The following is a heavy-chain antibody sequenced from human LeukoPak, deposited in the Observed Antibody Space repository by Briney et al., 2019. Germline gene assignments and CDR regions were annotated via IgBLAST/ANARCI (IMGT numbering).Heavy chain of an antibody. D-gene: IGHD2-15*01. CDR2: IYPGDSDT. CDR1: GYSFTSYW. CDR3: ARQEYCSGGSCYPHDAFDI. V-gene: IGHV5-51*01. Sequence: GESLKISCKGSGYSFTSYWIGWVRQMPGKGLEWMGIIYPGDSDTRYSPSLQGQVTISADKSISTAYLQWSSLKASDTAMYYCARQEYCSGGSCYPHDAFDIWGQGTMVTVSS. J-gene: IGHJ3*02.